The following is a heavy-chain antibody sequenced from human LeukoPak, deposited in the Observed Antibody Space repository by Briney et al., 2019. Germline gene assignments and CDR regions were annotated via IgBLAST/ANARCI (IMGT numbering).Heavy chain of an antibody. CDR1: GFTFDDYT. J-gene: IGHJ6*03. Sequence: GGSLRLSCAVSGFTFDDYTIHWVRQAPGKGMEWVSLISWDGGTAYYAASVRGRFTISRDNSKNSLYLQMDSLRDEDTALYYCAKDGLAAAGTRTDYYYMDVWGKGTPVTVSS. CDR2: ISWDGGTA. D-gene: IGHD6-13*01. V-gene: IGHV3-43D*03. CDR3: AKDGLAAAGTRTDYYYMDV.